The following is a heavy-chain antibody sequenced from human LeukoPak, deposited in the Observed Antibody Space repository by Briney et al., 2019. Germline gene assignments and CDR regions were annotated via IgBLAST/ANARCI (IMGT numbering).Heavy chain of an antibody. Sequence: SETLSLTCVVSGGSISGSNWWTWVRQSPGNGLEWIGEIYHGGSTNYNPSLKSRVTISVDKSKNQFSLNVNSVTAADTAVYYCARTGNTAMVPLDYWGQGTLVTVSS. D-gene: IGHD5-18*01. V-gene: IGHV4-4*02. CDR3: ARTGNTAMVPLDY. CDR2: IYHGGST. CDR1: GGSISGSNW. J-gene: IGHJ4*02.